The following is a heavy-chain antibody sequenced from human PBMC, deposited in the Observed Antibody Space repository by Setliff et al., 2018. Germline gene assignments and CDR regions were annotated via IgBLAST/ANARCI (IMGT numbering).Heavy chain of an antibody. J-gene: IGHJ4*02. Sequence: SETLSLTCTVSGGSISSGDYYWSWIRQPPGKGLEWIGYIYYSGSTHYNPSLKSRVTISVDTSKNQFSLKLSSVTAADTAVYYCAREVSGSYYGSFDYWGQGTLVTVSS. CDR3: AREVSGSYYGSFDY. V-gene: IGHV4-30-4*08. D-gene: IGHD1-26*01. CDR2: IYYSGST. CDR1: GGSISSGDYY.